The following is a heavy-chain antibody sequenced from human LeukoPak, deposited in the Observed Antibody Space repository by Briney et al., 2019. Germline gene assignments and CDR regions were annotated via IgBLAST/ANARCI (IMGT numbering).Heavy chain of an antibody. CDR3: ARPYDFWSGYYDGMDV. Sequence: GGSLRLSCAASGFTVSSNYMSWVRQAPGKGLEWVSVIYSGGSTYYADPVKGRFTISRDNSKNTLYLQMNSLRAEDTAVYYCARPYDFWSGYYDGMDVWGQGTTVTVSS. V-gene: IGHV3-66*04. CDR1: GFTVSSNY. J-gene: IGHJ6*02. CDR2: IYSGGST. D-gene: IGHD3-3*01.